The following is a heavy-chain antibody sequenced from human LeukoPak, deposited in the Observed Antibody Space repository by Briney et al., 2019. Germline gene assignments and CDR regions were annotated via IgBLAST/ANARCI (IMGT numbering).Heavy chain of an antibody. V-gene: IGHV4-61*02. CDR1: GVSISSGSFY. J-gene: IGHJ4*02. CDR2: IYTSGST. CDR3: ARRQDGHDY. Sequence: SETLSLTCTVSGVSISSGSFYWSWIRQPAGKGLEWIGRIYTSGSTNYNPSLKSRVTISEDTSKNQFSLRLSSVTAADTAVYYCARRQDGHDYWGQGTLVTVSS.